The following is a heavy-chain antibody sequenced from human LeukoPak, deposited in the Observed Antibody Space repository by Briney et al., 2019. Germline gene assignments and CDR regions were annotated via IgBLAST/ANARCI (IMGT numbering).Heavy chain of an antibody. V-gene: IGHV4-38-2*02. CDR2: IYHSGST. CDR1: GGSISSYY. D-gene: IGHD3-22*01. J-gene: IGHJ3*02. Sequence: SETLSLTCTVSGGSISSYYWSWIRQPPGKGLEWIGSIYHSGSTYYNPSLKSRVTISVDTSKNQFSLKLSSVTAADTAVYYCARAGSGYSSLDAFDIWGQGTMVTVSS. CDR3: ARAGSGYSSLDAFDI.